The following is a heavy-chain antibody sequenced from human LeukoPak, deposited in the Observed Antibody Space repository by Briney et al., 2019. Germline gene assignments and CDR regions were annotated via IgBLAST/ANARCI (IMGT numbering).Heavy chain of an antibody. CDR2: ISSSGSTI. Sequence: LSLTCAVYGGSFSGYYWSWIRQAPGKGLEWVSYISSSGSTIYYADSVKGRFTISRDNAKNSLYLQMNSLRAEDTAVYYCASFPPDYYDSSGYLDYWGQGTLVTVSS. D-gene: IGHD3-22*01. CDR1: GGSFSGYY. J-gene: IGHJ4*02. CDR3: ASFPPDYYDSSGYLDY. V-gene: IGHV3-11*01.